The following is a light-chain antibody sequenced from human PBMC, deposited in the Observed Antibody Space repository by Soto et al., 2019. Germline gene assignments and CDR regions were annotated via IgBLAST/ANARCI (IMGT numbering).Light chain of an antibody. CDR3: QQYNNWPPDRT. J-gene: IGKJ1*01. Sequence: EIVMTQSPATLSVSPGERATLSCRASQSVSSILAWYQQKPGQAPRLLIYGASTRATGIPARFSGSGSGTEFTLTISSLQSEDFAIYFCQQYNNWPPDRTFGQGTKVEIK. CDR2: GAS. V-gene: IGKV3-15*01. CDR1: QSVSSI.